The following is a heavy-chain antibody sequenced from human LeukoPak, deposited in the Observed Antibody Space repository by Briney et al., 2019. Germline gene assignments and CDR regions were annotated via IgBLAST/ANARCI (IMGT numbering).Heavy chain of an antibody. J-gene: IGHJ4*02. CDR1: GGSLSSSSYY. CDR3: ARGGGYSHPYPPDY. Sequence: PSETLSLTCTVSGGSLSSSSYYWGWIRQPPGKGLEWIGSIYYSGSTYYNPSLKSRVTISVDTSKNQFSLKLSSVTAADTAVYYCARGGGYSHPYPPDYWGQGTLVTVSS. D-gene: IGHD1-26*01. CDR2: IYYSGST. V-gene: IGHV4-39*07.